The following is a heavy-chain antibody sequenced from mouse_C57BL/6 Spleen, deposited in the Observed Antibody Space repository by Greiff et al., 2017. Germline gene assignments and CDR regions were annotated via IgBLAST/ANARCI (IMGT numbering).Heavy chain of an antibody. J-gene: IGHJ2*01. CDR3: ASESFITTVVASDY. D-gene: IGHD1-1*01. Sequence: QVQLQQSGAELARPGASVKLSCKASGYTFTSYGISWVKQRTGQGLEWIGEIYPRSGNTYYNEKFKGKATLTADKSSSTAYMELRSLTSEDSAVYFCASESFITTVVASDYWGQGTTLTVSS. CDR1: GYTFTSYG. V-gene: IGHV1-81*01. CDR2: IYPRSGNT.